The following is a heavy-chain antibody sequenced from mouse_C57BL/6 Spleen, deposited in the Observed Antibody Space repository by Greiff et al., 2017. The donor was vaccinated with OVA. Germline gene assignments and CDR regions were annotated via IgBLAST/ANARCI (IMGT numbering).Heavy chain of an antibody. V-gene: IGHV5-9-1*02. CDR3: TRDNGDWYFDV. J-gene: IGHJ1*03. Sequence: EVKLVESGEGLVKPGGSLKLSCAASGFTFSSYSMSWVRQTPEKRLEWVAYISSGGDYLYYADTVTGRLTMSRDNDRNTLYLQMSSLKSEDTAMYYCTRDNGDWYFDVWGTGTTVTVSS. CDR1: GFTFSSYS. D-gene: IGHD1-1*01. CDR2: ISSGGDYL.